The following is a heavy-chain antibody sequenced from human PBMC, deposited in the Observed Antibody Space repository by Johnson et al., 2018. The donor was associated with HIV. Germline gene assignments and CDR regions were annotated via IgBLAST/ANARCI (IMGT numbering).Heavy chain of an antibody. D-gene: IGHD4-11*01. Sequence: QVQLVESGGGLVQPGGSLRLSCAASGFTFSNYGMHWVHQAPGKGLEWVAVISYDGNNKFQADSVKGRFTISRDNSKNTLYLQMNSLRAEDTAVYYCARSYSTSWNASDIWGQGTMVTVSS. CDR1: GFTFSNYG. CDR2: ISYDGNNK. V-gene: IGHV3-30*03. J-gene: IGHJ3*02. CDR3: ARSYSTSWNASDI.